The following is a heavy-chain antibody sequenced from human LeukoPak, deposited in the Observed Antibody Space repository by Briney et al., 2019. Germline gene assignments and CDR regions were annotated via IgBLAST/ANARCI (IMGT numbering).Heavy chain of an antibody. V-gene: IGHV3-30*02. J-gene: IGHJ4*02. CDR2: IRYDGSNK. CDR3: AKGCSSTSCFDY. Sequence: GGSLRLSCVASGFTFSSYGMHWVRQAPGKGLEWVAFIRYDGSNKYYADSVKGRFTISRDNSKNTLYLQMNSLRAEDTAVYYCAKGCSSTSCFDYWGQGTLVTVSS. D-gene: IGHD2-2*01. CDR1: GFTFSSYG.